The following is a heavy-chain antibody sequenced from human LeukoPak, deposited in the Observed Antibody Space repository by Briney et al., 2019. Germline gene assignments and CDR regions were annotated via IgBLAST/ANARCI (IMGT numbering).Heavy chain of an antibody. J-gene: IGHJ4*02. CDR1: GFTFSSYA. Sequence: GGSLRLSCAASGFTFSSYAMSWVRQAPGKGLEWVSSIGSSSSYIYYADSVKGRFTISRDNAKNSLYLQMNSLRAEDTAVYYCARWIAAAGSDYWGQGTLVTVSS. D-gene: IGHD6-13*01. CDR3: ARWIAAAGSDY. V-gene: IGHV3-21*01. CDR2: IGSSSSYI.